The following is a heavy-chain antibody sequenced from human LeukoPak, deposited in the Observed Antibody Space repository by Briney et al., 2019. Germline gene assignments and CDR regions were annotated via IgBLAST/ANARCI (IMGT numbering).Heavy chain of an antibody. V-gene: IGHV4-39*01. CDR3: ARVITTVTIFDY. CDR2: IYYSGST. D-gene: IGHD4-17*01. J-gene: IGHJ4*02. CDR1: GGSISSSSYY. Sequence: PSEALSLTCTVSGGSISSSSYYWGWIRQPPGKWLEWIGSIYYSGSTYYNPSLKSRVTISVDTSKNQFSLKLSSVTAADTAVYYCARVITTVTIFDYWGQGTLVTVSS.